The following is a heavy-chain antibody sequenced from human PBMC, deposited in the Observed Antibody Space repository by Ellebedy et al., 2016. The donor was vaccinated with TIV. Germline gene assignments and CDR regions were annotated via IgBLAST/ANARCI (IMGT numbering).Heavy chain of an antibody. CDR3: ATGGSSGSSDY. CDR1: GFTFRSHG. D-gene: IGHD3-10*01. Sequence: GGSLRLSXVASGFTFRSHGIYWVRQAPGKGLEWVAVISSDGSNKYYADSVKGRFTISRDNSKNTLYLQMNSLRTDDMAVYYCATGGSSGSSDYWGQGTLVTVSS. J-gene: IGHJ4*02. CDR2: ISSDGSNK. V-gene: IGHV3-30*03.